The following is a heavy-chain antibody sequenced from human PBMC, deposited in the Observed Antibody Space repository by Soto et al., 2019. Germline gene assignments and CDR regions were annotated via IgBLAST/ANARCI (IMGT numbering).Heavy chain of an antibody. D-gene: IGHD3-22*01. V-gene: IGHV3-23*01. J-gene: IGHJ3*02. CDR1: GFTSSSYA. CDR3: AKDRTITMIVVPHAFDI. CDR2: ISGSGGST. Sequence: EVQLLESGGGLVQPGGSLRLSCAASGFTSSSYAMSWVRQAPGKGLEWVSGISGSGGSTYHADSVKGRFTISRDNSKNTLYLQMNSLRAEDTAVYYCAKDRTITMIVVPHAFDIWGQGTMVTVSS.